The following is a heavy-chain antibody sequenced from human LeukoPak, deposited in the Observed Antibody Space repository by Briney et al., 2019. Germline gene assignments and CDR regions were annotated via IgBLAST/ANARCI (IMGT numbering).Heavy chain of an antibody. CDR2: IYYSGST. Sequence: KPSETLSLTCAVYGGSFSGYYWSWIRQPPGKGLEWIGYIYYSGSTNYNPSLKSRVTISVDTSKNQFSLKLGSVTAADTAVYYCARDSRLRNNWFDPWGQGTLVTVSS. V-gene: IGHV4-59*01. J-gene: IGHJ5*02. CDR3: ARDSRLRNNWFDP. D-gene: IGHD5-12*01. CDR1: GGSFSGYY.